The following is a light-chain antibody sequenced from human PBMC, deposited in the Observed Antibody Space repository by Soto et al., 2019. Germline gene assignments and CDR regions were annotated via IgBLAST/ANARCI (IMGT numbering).Light chain of an antibody. CDR2: GDD. V-gene: IGLV1-40*01. CDR3: AAWDDRPNGYV. J-gene: IGLJ1*01. Sequence: QSVLTQPPSVSGAPGQRVTISCTGSSSNIGAGFDVHWYHQIAGTAPKLLIYGDDQRPSGVPDRFSGSKSGTSASLAISGLQSEDEADYYCAAWDDRPNGYVFGPGTKLTVL. CDR1: SSNIGAGFD.